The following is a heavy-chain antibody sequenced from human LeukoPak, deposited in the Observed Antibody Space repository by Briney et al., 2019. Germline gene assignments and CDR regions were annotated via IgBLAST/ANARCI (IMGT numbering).Heavy chain of an antibody. CDR1: GYTFTSYD. D-gene: IGHD6-13*01. J-gene: IGHJ6*03. CDR3: ARGRESSWYFLYYYYYMDV. V-gene: IGHV1-8*01. CDR2: MNPNSGNT. Sequence: ASVKVSCNASGYTFTSYDINWVRQATGQGLEWMGWMNPNSGNTGYAQKFQGRVTMTRNTSISTAYMELSSLRSEDTAVYYCARGRESSWYFLYYYYYMDVWGKGTTVTVSS.